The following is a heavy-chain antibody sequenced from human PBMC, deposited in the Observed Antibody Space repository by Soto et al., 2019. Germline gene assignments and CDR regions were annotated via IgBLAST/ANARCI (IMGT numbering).Heavy chain of an antibody. CDR2: ISSSSSYI. D-gene: IGHD3-9*01. Sequence: GSLRLSCAASGFTFSSYSMNWVRQAPGKGLEWVSSISSSSSYIYYADSVKGRFTISRDNAKNSLYLQMNSLRAEDTAVYYCARARLNYDILTGYAKNDAFDIWGQGTMVTV. CDR3: ARARLNYDILTGYAKNDAFDI. J-gene: IGHJ3*02. V-gene: IGHV3-21*01. CDR1: GFTFSSYS.